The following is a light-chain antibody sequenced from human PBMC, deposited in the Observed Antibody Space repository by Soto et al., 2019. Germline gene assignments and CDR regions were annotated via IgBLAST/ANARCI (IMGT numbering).Light chain of an antibody. CDR1: QSVSSY. CDR2: DAS. CDR3: QRRRNLSLT. V-gene: IGKV3-11*01. J-gene: IGKJ4*01. Sequence: EIVLTQSPATLSLSPGERATLSCRASQSVSSYLVWYQQKPGQAPRLLIYDASNRATGIPARFSGSGSGTDLTITISRIEPEDFAVYYWQRRRNLSLTFGRGTKVEIK.